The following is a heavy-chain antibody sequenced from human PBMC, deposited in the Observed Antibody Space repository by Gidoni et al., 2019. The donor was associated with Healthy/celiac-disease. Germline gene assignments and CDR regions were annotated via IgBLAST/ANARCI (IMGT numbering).Heavy chain of an antibody. CDR2: SRSKANSYAT. V-gene: IGHV3-73*02. J-gene: IGHJ4*02. D-gene: IGHD6-13*01. Sequence: EVQLVESGGGLVLPGGSLTPSCAASGFTFSGAAMHWVRQASGKEMELVGRSRSKANSYATAYAASVKSRFTSSSDDSKNTAYLQINSLKTEDTAVYYCTRPPADWGQGTLVTVSS. CDR3: TRPPAD. CDR1: GFTFSGAA.